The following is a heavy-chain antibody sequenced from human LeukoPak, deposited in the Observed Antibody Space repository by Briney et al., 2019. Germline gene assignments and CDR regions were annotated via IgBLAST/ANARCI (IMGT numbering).Heavy chain of an antibody. Sequence: GGSPRLSCAASGFTFSSYAMNWVRQAPGKGLEWVSAIGDDGATTYYADSVKGRFTISRDNSKNTLYLQMNSLRAEDTAVYYCAKGVSGWPYYFDYWGRGTLVTVSS. CDR2: IGDDGATT. J-gene: IGHJ4*02. CDR3: AKGVSGWPYYFDY. V-gene: IGHV3-23*01. D-gene: IGHD6-19*01. CDR1: GFTFSSYA.